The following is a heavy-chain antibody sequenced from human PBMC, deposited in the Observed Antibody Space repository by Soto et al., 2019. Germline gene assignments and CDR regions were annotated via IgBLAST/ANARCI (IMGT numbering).Heavy chain of an antibody. CDR1: GFTFNIYG. CDR3: AKDQASGQGSFDS. J-gene: IGHJ4*02. Sequence: LRLSCAASGFTFNIYGMHWVRQAPDKGLEWVALISYDGSNQHYADSVKGRFTISRDNSKNTLFLQMNSLRADDTAVYYCAKDQASGQGSFDSWGQGTLVTSPQ. CDR2: ISYDGSNQ. V-gene: IGHV3-30*18.